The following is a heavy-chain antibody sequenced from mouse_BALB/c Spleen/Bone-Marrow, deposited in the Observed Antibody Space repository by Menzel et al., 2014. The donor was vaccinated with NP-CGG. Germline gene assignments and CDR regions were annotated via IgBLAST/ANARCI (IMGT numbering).Heavy chain of an antibody. Sequence: EVQRVESGGGLVKPGGSLKLSCAASGFTFSSYAMSWVRQTPEKKLEWVASISSGSSTYYPDSVKGRSTISRDNARNILYLQMSSLRSEDTAMYYCARGRTRGYTMDYWGQGTSVTVSS. CDR2: ISSGSST. CDR1: GFTFSSYA. J-gene: IGHJ4*01. V-gene: IGHV5-6-5*01. CDR3: ARGRTRGYTMDY.